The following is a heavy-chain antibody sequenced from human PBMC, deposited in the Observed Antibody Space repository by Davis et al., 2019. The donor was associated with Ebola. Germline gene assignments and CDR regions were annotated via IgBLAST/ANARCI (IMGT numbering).Heavy chain of an antibody. Sequence: PLETLSLTCSVSGGAINILGYYWTWIRHHPGEGLEWIGNIDDYGRTFYNPSVETPVFMSIDKSKNQFSLNLSSVTAADTAIYYCARKSVGYFSGIDVWGQGTTVTVSS. CDR1: GGAINILGYY. D-gene: IGHD3-16*01. CDR2: IDDYGRT. J-gene: IGHJ6*02. V-gene: IGHV4-31*01. CDR3: ARKSVGYFSGIDV.